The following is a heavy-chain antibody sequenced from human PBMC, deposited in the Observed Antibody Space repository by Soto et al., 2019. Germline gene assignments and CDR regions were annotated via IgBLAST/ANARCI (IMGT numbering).Heavy chain of an antibody. J-gene: IGHJ6*02. D-gene: IGHD2-15*01. V-gene: IGHV3-30*18. CDR3: VKERADFVTVPHATSGMDV. CDR1: GFTFNKFG. CDR2: LSYDGNHD. Sequence: QVHLVESGGGVVQPGGSLRLSCTASGFTFNKFGMHWVRQTPGKGLEWVAALSYDGNHDFYADSVRGRLIISRDNSKKTLFLQMNNLKPDDTDVYYCVKERADFVTVPHATSGMDVWGPGTTVTVSS.